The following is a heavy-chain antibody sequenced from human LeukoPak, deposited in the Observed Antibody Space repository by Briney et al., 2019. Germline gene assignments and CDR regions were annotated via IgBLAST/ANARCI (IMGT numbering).Heavy chain of an antibody. Sequence: GGSLRLSCAASGFTFSSYAMHWVRQAPGKGLEWVAVISYDGSNKYYADSVKGRFTISRDNSKNTLYLQMNSLRAEDTAVYYCAKGRYSYGPPVYFDYWGQGTLVTVSS. CDR1: GFTFSSYA. CDR3: AKGRYSYGPPVYFDY. J-gene: IGHJ4*02. V-gene: IGHV3-30-3*01. CDR2: ISYDGSNK. D-gene: IGHD5-18*01.